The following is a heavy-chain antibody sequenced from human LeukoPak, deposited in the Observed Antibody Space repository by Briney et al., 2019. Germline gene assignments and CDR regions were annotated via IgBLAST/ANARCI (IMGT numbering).Heavy chain of an antibody. CDR1: GFTFGSYA. CDR2: ISGSGGST. J-gene: IGHJ4*02. Sequence: PGGSLRLSCAASGFTFGSYAMSWVRQAPGKGLEWVSAISGSGGSTYYGDSVKGRITISRDNSKNTLYLQMNSLRAEDTAVYYCAKYYSDSSGYGFPDYWGQGTLVTVSS. CDR3: AKYYSDSSGYGFPDY. D-gene: IGHD3-22*01. V-gene: IGHV3-23*01.